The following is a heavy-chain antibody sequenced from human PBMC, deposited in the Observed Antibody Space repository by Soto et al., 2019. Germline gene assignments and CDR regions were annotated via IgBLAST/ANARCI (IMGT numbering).Heavy chain of an antibody. CDR1: GGSFSGYY. D-gene: IGHD6-19*01. CDR2: INHSGST. J-gene: IGHJ4*02. Sequence: SETLSLTCAVYGGSFSGYYWSWIRQPPGKGLEWIGEINHSGSTNYNPSLKSRVTISVDKSKNQFSLKLSSVTAADTAVYYCARDPIAVAGKFKDYWGQGTLVTVSS. CDR3: ARDPIAVAGKFKDY. V-gene: IGHV4-34*01.